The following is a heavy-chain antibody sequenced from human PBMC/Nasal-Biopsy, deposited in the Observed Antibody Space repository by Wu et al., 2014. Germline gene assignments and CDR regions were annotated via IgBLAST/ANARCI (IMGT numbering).Heavy chain of an antibody. CDR1: GFTFSSYG. Sequence: LRLSCAASGFTFSSYGMHWVRQAPGKGLEWVAVIWYDGSNKYYADSVKGRFTISRDNSKNTLYLQMNSLRAEDTAVYYCARGLDFWSGYYYYMDVWGKGTTVTVSS. CDR3: ARGLDFWSGYYYYMDV. V-gene: IGHV3-33*01. CDR2: IWYDGSNK. J-gene: IGHJ6*03. D-gene: IGHD3-3*01.